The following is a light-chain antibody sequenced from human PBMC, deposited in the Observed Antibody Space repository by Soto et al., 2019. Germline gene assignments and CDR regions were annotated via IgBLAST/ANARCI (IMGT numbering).Light chain of an antibody. CDR3: QTWDTSIRVV. J-gene: IGLJ2*01. CDR1: SGHSLYA. V-gene: IGLV4-69*01. Sequence: QLVLTQSPSASASLGASVKLTCTLSSGHSLYAIAWHQQQPEKGPRFLMKLNNDGSHTKGDGIPDRFTGSSSGAERYLTISSLQSEDEADYYCQTWDTSIRVVFGGGTKLTVL. CDR2: LNNDGSH.